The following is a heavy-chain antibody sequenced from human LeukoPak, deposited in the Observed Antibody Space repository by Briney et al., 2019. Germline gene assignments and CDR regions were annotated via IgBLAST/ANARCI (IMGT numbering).Heavy chain of an antibody. J-gene: IGHJ4*02. CDR2: INPSGGST. CDR1: GYTFTSYY. V-gene: IGHV1-46*01. D-gene: IGHD3-22*01. Sequence: ASVKVSCKASGYTFTSYYMHWVRQAPGQGLEWMGIINPSGGSTSNAQKFQGRVTMTRDTSTSTVYMELSSLRSEDTAVYYCAREEAYYYDSSGDFDYWGQGTLVTVSS. CDR3: AREEAYYYDSSGDFDY.